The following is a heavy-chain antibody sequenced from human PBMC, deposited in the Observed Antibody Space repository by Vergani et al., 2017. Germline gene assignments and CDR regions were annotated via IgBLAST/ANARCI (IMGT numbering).Heavy chain of an antibody. CDR3: AKDSYDF. V-gene: IGHV3-NL1*01. J-gene: IGHJ4*02. D-gene: IGHD3-3*01. CDR1: GFTFSSYG. CDR2: IYSGGSST. Sequence: QVQLVESGGGVVQPGRSLRLSCAASGFTFSSYGMHWVRQAPGKGLEWVAVIYSGGSSTYYADSVKGRFTISRDNSKNTLYLQMNSLRAEDTAVYYCAKDSYDFWGQGTLVTVSS.